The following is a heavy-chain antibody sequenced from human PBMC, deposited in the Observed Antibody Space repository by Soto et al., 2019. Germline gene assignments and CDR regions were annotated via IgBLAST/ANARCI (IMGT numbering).Heavy chain of an antibody. D-gene: IGHD3-3*01. CDR1: GGSFSGYY. J-gene: IGHJ6*02. CDR3: ASRRRVPIFGVVIDYGMDV. Sequence: SETLSLTCAVYGGSFSGYYWSWIRQPPGKGLEWIGEINHSGSTNYHPSLKSRVTISVDTSKNQFSLKLSSVTAADTAVYYCASRRRVPIFGVVIDYGMDVWGQGTTVTVSS. V-gene: IGHV4-34*01. CDR2: INHSGST.